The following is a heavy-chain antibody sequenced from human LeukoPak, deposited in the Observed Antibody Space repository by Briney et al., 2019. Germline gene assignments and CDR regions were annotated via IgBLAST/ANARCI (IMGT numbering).Heavy chain of an antibody. CDR2: INHSGST. V-gene: IGHV4-34*01. Sequence: SETLSLTCAVYGGSFSGYYWSWIRQPPGKGLEWIGEINHSGSTNYNPSLKSRVTISVDTSKNQFSLKLSSVTAADTAVYYCARHMLKTWPYYYGSGSSQKYFDYWGQGTLVTVSS. J-gene: IGHJ4*02. CDR1: GGSFSGYY. CDR3: ARHMLKTWPYYYGSGSSQKYFDY. D-gene: IGHD3-10*01.